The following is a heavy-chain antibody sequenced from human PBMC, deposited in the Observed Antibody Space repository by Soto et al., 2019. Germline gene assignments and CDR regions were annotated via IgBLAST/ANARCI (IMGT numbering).Heavy chain of an antibody. CDR3: AHNADYHTSAHDQN. D-gene: IGHD3-16*01. Sequence: QITLKESGPPLVNPTQTLTLTCRFSGFSLKTTGVGVGWIRQPPGKALEWLALIYWDDDKRSSPALKSRLAITKDTSKNQVVLTMSNRDPVDTATYYCAHNADYHTSAHDQNWGQGILVTVSS. V-gene: IGHV2-5*02. J-gene: IGHJ4*02. CDR1: GFSLKTTGVG. CDR2: IYWDDDK.